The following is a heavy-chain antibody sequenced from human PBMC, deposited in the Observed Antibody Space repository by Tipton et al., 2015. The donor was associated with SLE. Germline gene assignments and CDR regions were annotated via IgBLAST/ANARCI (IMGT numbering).Heavy chain of an antibody. CDR3: ARRGGGYHIDY. Sequence: TLSLTCIVSRYSISSGYYWGWIRQPPGKGLEWIGSIYHSGGTHYSPSLQSRVSMSVDTSKNQFSLQLTSVTAADTAVYYCARRGGGYHIDYWGQGTLVTVSS. D-gene: IGHD3-22*01. CDR1: RYSISSGYY. CDR2: IYHSGGT. V-gene: IGHV4-38-2*02. J-gene: IGHJ4*02.